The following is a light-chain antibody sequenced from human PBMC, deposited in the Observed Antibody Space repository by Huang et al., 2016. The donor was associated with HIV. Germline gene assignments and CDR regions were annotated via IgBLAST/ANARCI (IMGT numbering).Light chain of an antibody. CDR3: QQYYSTPQT. CDR2: CAS. J-gene: IGKJ1*01. V-gene: IGKV4-1*01. Sequence: DIVMTQSPDSLAVSLGERATINCKSSQSVLFSSNNNSYLAWYQQKPGQSPKLLIYCASTRESGVPDRFSGSGSGTDFTLTISSLQAEDVAVYYCQQYYSTPQTFGQGTKVEVK. CDR1: QSVLFSSNNNSY.